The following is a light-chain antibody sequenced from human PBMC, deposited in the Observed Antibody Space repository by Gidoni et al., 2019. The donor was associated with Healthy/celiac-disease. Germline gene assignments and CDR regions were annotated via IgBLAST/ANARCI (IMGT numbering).Light chain of an antibody. J-gene: IGKJ1*01. CDR2: AAS. V-gene: IGKV1-39*01. Sequence: DIQMTPSPSSLSASVGDRVTITCRASQSISSYLNWYQQKPGKAPKLLIYAASSLQSGVPSRFSGSGSGTGFTLTISSLQPEDFATYYCQQSYSTPRTFGQGTKVEIK. CDR1: QSISSY. CDR3: QQSYSTPRT.